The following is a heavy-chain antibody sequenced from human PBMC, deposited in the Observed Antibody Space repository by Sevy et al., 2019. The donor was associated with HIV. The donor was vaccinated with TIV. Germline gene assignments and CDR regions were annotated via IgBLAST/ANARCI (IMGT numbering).Heavy chain of an antibody. CDR2: ISSRRSYT. J-gene: IGHJ4*02. Sequence: GGSLRLSCAASGFTFSDYYMTWIRQAPGKGLEWISYISSRRSYTNYEHSVKGRFTISGDNAKNSLYLQMNSLRAEDAAVYYCARCRVVAADYYFDYWGRGTLVTVSS. CDR1: GFTFSDYY. CDR3: ARCRVVAADYYFDY. D-gene: IGHD1-26*01. V-gene: IGHV3-11*06.